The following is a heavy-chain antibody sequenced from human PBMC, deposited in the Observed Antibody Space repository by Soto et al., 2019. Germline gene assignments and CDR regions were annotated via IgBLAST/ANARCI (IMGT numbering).Heavy chain of an antibody. CDR2: INHSGSS. J-gene: IGHJ5*02. CDR1: GGSFSGYY. Sequence: SETLSLTCAVYGGSFSGYYWSWIRQPPGKGLEWIGEINHSGSSNYNPSLKSRVTISVDTSKNQFSLKLSSLTAADTAVYYCARGGIIMVRGRHWFDPWGQG. CDR3: ARGGIIMVRGRHWFDP. V-gene: IGHV4-34*01. D-gene: IGHD3-10*01.